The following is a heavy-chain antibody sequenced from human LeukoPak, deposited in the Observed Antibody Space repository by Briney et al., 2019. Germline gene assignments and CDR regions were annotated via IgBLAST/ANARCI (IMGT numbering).Heavy chain of an antibody. CDR2: IYSGGST. V-gene: IGHV3-53*01. J-gene: IGHJ4*02. D-gene: IGHD6-19*01. CDR3: ATNIGSSGWYGGSFDY. CDR1: GFTVSSNY. Sequence: GGSLRLSCAASGFTVSSNYMSWVRQAPGKGLEWVSVIYSGGSTYYADSVKGRFTISRDNSKNTLYLQMNSLIAEDTAVYYCATNIGSSGWYGGSFDYWGQGILVTVSS.